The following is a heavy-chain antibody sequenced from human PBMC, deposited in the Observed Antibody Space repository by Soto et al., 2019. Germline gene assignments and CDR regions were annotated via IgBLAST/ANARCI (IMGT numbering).Heavy chain of an antibody. V-gene: IGHV1-46*01. J-gene: IGHJ6*02. D-gene: IGHD5-12*01. CDR3: AIESVDIVATTRVSGGMDV. CDR1: GYTFTSYY. CDR2: INPSGGST. Sequence: QVQLVQSGAEVKKPGASVKVSCKASGYTFTSYYMHWVRQAPGQGLEWMGIINPSGGSTSYAQKFQGRVAMTRDTSTSTVYMELSSLRSEDTAVYYCAIESVDIVATTRVSGGMDVWGQGTTVTVSS.